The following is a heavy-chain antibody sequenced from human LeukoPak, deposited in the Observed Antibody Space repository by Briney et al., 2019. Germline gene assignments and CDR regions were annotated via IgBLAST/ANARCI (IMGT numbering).Heavy chain of an antibody. CDR2: IKQDGSEK. CDR3: ARPIVATNLDY. J-gene: IGHJ4*02. V-gene: IGHV3-7*05. D-gene: IGHD5-12*01. CDR1: GITFSSFW. Sequence: PGGSLRLSCAASGITFSSFWMSWVRQAPGKGLEWVANIKQDGSEKYHVDSVKGRFTISRDNAKNSLYLQMNSLRAEDTAVYYCARPIVATNLDYWGQGTLVTVSS.